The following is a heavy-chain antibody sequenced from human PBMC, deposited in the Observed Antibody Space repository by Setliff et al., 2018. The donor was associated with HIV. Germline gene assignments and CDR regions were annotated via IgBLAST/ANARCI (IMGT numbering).Heavy chain of an antibody. CDR2: IIPMFGAA. CDR1: GCRFSNYG. CDR3: TRQTYYYGSGRYFPPDY. D-gene: IGHD3-10*01. Sequence: SVKVSCKASGCRFSNYGIRWVRQAPGQGLEWMGGIIPMFGAANYAQKFQGRVTITTDASTSAAYMELSSLRSEETAVYYCTRQTYYYGSGRYFPPDYWGQGTLVTVSS. V-gene: IGHV1-69*05. J-gene: IGHJ4*02.